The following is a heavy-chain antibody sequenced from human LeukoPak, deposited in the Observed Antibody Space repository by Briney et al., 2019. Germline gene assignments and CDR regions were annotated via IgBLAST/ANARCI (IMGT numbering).Heavy chain of an antibody. CDR3: AHRDRTGTTYY. Sequence: SGPTLVNPTPTLTLTCTFSGFSLSTDRVSVGWIRQPPGKALEWLAVIYWNDDKRYSPSLKSRLTITKDTSKNPVLLTMTNMDPVDTATYYCAHRDRTGTTYYWGQGTLVTVSS. D-gene: IGHD1-7*01. J-gene: IGHJ4*02. CDR2: IYWNDDK. CDR1: GFSLSTDRVS. V-gene: IGHV2-5*01.